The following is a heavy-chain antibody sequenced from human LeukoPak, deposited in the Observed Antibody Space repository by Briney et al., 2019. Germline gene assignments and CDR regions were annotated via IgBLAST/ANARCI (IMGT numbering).Heavy chain of an antibody. V-gene: IGHV4-59*01. Sequence: SETLSLTCTVSGGSISSYYWSWIRQPPGKGLEWIGYIYYSGSTNYNPSLKSRVTISVGTSKNQFSLKLSSVTAADTAVYYCARVDSSGWYFDYWGQGTLVTVSS. CDR1: GGSISSYY. CDR3: ARVDSSGWYFDY. D-gene: IGHD6-19*01. J-gene: IGHJ4*02. CDR2: IYYSGST.